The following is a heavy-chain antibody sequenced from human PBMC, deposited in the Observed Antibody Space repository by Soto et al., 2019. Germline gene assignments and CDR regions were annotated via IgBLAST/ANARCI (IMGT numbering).Heavy chain of an antibody. Sequence: EVQLVESGGGLIQPGGSLRLSCAASGFTVSSNYMSWVRQAPGKGLEWVSVIYSGGSTYYADSVKGRFTISRDNSKTTLSLQMTRLRAEDTAVYYCAIFTWSGAATPIEYWGQGTLVTVSS. D-gene: IGHD2-15*01. CDR3: AIFTWSGAATPIEY. CDR1: GFTVSSNY. V-gene: IGHV3-53*01. CDR2: IYSGGST. J-gene: IGHJ4*02.